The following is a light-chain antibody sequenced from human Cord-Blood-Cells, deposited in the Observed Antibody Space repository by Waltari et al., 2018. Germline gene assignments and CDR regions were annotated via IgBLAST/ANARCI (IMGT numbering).Light chain of an antibody. CDR3: CSYAGSYTLV. Sequence: QSALTQPRSVSGSPGQSVTISCTGTSSAVGGYNYVPWYQQHPVKAPKLMIYDVSKRPSGVPDRFSGSKSGNTASLTISGLQAEDEADYYCCSYAGSYTLVFGGGTKLTVL. J-gene: IGLJ2*01. V-gene: IGLV2-11*01. CDR2: DVS. CDR1: SSAVGGYNY.